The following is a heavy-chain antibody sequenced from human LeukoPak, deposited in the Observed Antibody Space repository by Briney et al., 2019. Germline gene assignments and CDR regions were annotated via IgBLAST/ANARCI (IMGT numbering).Heavy chain of an antibody. J-gene: IGHJ4*02. V-gene: IGHV3-11*04. CDR1: GFTFSDYY. Sequence: KPGGSLRLSCAASGFTFSDYYMSWIRQAPGKGLEWVSYISSSGSTIYYADSVKGRFTISRDNAKNSLYLQMNSLRAEDTAVYYCARASYYDFWSGPQNGIFDHWGQGTLVTVSS. D-gene: IGHD3-3*01. CDR2: ISSSGSTI. CDR3: ARASYYDFWSGPQNGIFDH.